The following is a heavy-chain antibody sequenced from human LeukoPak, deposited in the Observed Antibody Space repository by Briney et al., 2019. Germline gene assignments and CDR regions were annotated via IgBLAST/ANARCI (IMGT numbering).Heavy chain of an antibody. D-gene: IGHD2-2*01. CDR1: GGAISSYY. J-gene: IGHJ5*02. CDR2: IYYSGST. CDR3: ARTPSSPGWFDP. V-gene: IGHV4-59*01. Sequence: PSETLSLTCTVSGGAISSYYWSWIRQPPGQGLEWIGYIYYSGSTNYNPSLKSRVTISVDTSKNQFSLKLSSVTAADTAVYNCARTPSSPGWFDPWGQGTLITVSS.